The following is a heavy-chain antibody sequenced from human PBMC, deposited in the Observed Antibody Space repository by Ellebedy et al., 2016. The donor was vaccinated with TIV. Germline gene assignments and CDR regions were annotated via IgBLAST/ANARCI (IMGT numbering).Heavy chain of an antibody. CDR1: GFTFDDYA. J-gene: IGHJ4*02. D-gene: IGHD5-12*01. CDR2: IAAKSGAT. V-gene: IGHV3-9*01. Sequence: SLKISXVASGFTFDDYAMHWVRQAPGRGLEWVSSIAAKSGATVYADSVKGRFTISRDNAKNSLYLQMNSLRVEDTALYFCARRLMVATDTYYFDYWGQGTLVTVSS. CDR3: ARRLMVATDTYYFDY.